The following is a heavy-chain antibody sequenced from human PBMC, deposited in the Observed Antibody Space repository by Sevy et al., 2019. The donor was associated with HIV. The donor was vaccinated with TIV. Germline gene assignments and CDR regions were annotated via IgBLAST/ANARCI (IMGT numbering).Heavy chain of an antibody. CDR1: GFTFGDYD. D-gene: IGHD3-3*01. V-gene: IGHV3-49*04. Sequence: GGSLRLSCTTSGFTFGDYDVSWVRQAPGKGLEWVGFIRSKAYGGTTEYAPSVKGRFIISRNDSKSIAQLKMNILKTEDTAVYYCTRGITIFALDYYYMDVWGKGTTVTVSS. CDR3: TRGITIFALDYYYMDV. J-gene: IGHJ6*03. CDR2: IRSKAYGGTT.